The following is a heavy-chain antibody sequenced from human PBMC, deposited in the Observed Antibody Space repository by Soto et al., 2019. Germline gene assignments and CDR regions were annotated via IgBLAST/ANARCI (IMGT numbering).Heavy chain of an antibody. V-gene: IGHV4-34*01. Sequence: SETLSLTCAVYGGSFSGYYWSWIRQPPGKGLEWIGEINHSGSTNYNPSLKSRVTISVDTSKHQFSLKLSYVTAADTAVYYCARAVVVVAVTPVYNRLDPWGKGTQATVSS. CDR3: ARAVVVVAVTPVYNRLDP. CDR1: GGSFSGYY. CDR2: INHSGST. D-gene: IGHD2-15*01. J-gene: IGHJ5*02.